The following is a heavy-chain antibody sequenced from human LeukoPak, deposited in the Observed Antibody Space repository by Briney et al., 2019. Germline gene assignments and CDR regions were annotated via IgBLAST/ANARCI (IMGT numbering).Heavy chain of an antibody. CDR3: AKGPARVVTYLGVAFDI. V-gene: IGHV3-30-3*01. CDR1: GFTFSSYA. Sequence: GGSLRLSCAASGFTFSSYAMHWVRQAPGKGLEWVAVISYDGSNKYYADSVKGRFTISRDNSKNTLYLQMNSLRAEDTAVYYCAKGPARVVTYLGVAFDIWGQGTMVTVSS. J-gene: IGHJ3*02. CDR2: ISYDGSNK. D-gene: IGHD4-23*01.